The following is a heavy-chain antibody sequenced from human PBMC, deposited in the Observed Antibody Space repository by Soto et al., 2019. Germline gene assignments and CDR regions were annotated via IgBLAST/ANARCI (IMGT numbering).Heavy chain of an antibody. CDR1: GGSISSYY. Sequence: SETLSLTCTVSGGSISSYYWSWIRQPPGKGLEWIGSIYNSGSTNYNPSLKSRVTISIDASKNQFSLKLTSVTAADTAVYYCARHRTFGYTLDSSGQGNLVTVSS. CDR2: IYNSGST. V-gene: IGHV4-59*01. D-gene: IGHD3-16*02. CDR3: ARHRTFGYTLDS. J-gene: IGHJ4*02.